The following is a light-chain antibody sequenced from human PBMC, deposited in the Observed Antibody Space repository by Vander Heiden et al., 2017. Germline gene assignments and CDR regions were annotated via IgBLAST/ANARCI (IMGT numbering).Light chain of an antibody. CDR3: QQRSNWPPPT. Sequence: EIVLTQSPATLSLSPGERATLSCRASQSVSSYLAWYQQKPGQAPRLLIYGASNRATGIPARFSGSGSGTDFTLTISSLEPEDFAVYYCQQRSNWPPPTFGGGTKVEIK. V-gene: IGKV3-11*01. CDR1: QSVSSY. J-gene: IGKJ4*01. CDR2: GAS.